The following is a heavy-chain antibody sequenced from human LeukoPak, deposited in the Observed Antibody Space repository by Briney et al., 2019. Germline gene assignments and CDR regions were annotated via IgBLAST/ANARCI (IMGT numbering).Heavy chain of an antibody. Sequence: SETLSLTCTVSAGSISSYYWSWLRQPPGKGLEWIGYVYYSGSTNHNPSLKSRVTISVDTSKNQFSLKLSSVTAADTAVYYCARAGPGHFTHYDILTPEGDAFDIWDQGTMVTVSS. J-gene: IGHJ3*02. D-gene: IGHD3-9*01. CDR2: VYYSGST. CDR1: AGSISSYY. V-gene: IGHV4-59*01. CDR3: ARAGPGHFTHYDILTPEGDAFDI.